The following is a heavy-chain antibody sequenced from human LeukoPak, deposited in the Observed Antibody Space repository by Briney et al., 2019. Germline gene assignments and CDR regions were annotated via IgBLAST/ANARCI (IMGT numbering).Heavy chain of an antibody. D-gene: IGHD2-21*02. J-gene: IGHJ4*02. Sequence: ASVKVSCKASGYTFTGYYMHWVRQAPGQGLEWMGRINPNSGGTNYAQKFQGRVTMTRDTSISTAYMELSRLRSDDTAVYYCARPVLKGYDDCGYWGQGTLVTVSS. CDR2: INPNSGGT. CDR1: GYTFTGYY. V-gene: IGHV1-2*06. CDR3: ARPVLKGYDDCGY.